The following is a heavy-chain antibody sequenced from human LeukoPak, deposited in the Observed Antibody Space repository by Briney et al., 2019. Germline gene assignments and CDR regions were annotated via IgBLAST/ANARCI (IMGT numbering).Heavy chain of an antibody. V-gene: IGHV3-23*01. CDR1: GFTFSSYA. D-gene: IGHD1-14*01. CDR2: ISGSGGNT. Sequence: AGSLRLSCAASGFTFSSYAMSWIPQAPGKGLEWVSVISGSGGNTYYADSVKGRFTISRDNSKNTPYLQMNSLRAEDTAVYYCAKDLSLSPTSPWGQGTLVTVSS. J-gene: IGHJ5*02. CDR3: AKDLSLSPTSP.